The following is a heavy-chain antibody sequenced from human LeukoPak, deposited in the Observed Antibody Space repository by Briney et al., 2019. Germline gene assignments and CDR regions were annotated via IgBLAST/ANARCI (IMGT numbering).Heavy chain of an antibody. Sequence: GGSLRLSCTASGFTFGDYALSWVRQAPGKGLEWVSVIYSGGSTYYADSVKGRFTISRDNSKNTLYLQMNSLRAEDTAVYYCASSRLAVAGTVFDYWGQGTLVTVSS. J-gene: IGHJ4*02. CDR3: ASSRLAVAGTVFDY. D-gene: IGHD6-19*01. V-gene: IGHV3-66*01. CDR2: IYSGGST. CDR1: GFTFGDYA.